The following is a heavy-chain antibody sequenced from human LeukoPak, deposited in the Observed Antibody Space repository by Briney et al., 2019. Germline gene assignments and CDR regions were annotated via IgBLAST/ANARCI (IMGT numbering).Heavy chain of an antibody. CDR1: GGTFSSYA. Sequence: GASVKVSCKASGGTFSSYAISWVRQAPGQGLEWMGGIIPIFGTANYAQKFQGRVTMTRDTSTSTVYMELSSLRSEDTAVYYCARDLGDTMVRGVIVYWGQGTLVTVSS. V-gene: IGHV1-69*05. D-gene: IGHD3-10*01. CDR3: ARDLGDTMVRGVIVY. J-gene: IGHJ4*02. CDR2: IIPIFGTA.